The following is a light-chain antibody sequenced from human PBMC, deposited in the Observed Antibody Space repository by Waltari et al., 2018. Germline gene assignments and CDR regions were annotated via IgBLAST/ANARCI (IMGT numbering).Light chain of an antibody. V-gene: IGKV3-15*01. CDR1: QSVGSS. CDR3: QQYNNWPLT. J-gene: IGKJ4*01. Sequence: EIVMTQSPATLSVSPGARATLSCWARQSVGSSLAWYQQKPGQAPRVLIYGASTRATGIPVKFSGSGSGTEFTLTISSLQSEDFAVYYCQQYNNWPLTFGGGTKVEIK. CDR2: GAS.